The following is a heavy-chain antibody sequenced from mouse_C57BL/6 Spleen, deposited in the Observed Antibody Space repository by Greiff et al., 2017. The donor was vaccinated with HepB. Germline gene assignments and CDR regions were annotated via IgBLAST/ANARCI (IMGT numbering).Heavy chain of an antibody. CDR2: IYPGDGDT. CDR3: ARITTVVATNYAMDY. D-gene: IGHD1-1*01. CDR1: GYAFSSSW. J-gene: IGHJ4*01. Sequence: VKLMESGPELVKPGASVKISCKASGYAFSSSWMNWVKQRPGKGLEWIGRIYPGDGDTNYNGKFKGKATLTADKSSSTAYMQLSSLTSEDSAVYFCARITTVVATNYAMDYWGQGTSVTVSS. V-gene: IGHV1-82*01.